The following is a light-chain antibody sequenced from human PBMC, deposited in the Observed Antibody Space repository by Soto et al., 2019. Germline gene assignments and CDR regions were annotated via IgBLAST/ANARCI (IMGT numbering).Light chain of an antibody. CDR3: SSYAGTHTRNL. Sequence: QSGLTEPPSGSGLPGQSVNISCTGKNSDVGSYNYVSWYQQHPGKAPKLMIFEVSKRPSGVPDRFSGSKSGNTASLTVSGLQAEDEADYYCSSYAGTHTRNLFRIATKVTVL. V-gene: IGLV2-8*01. CDR1: NSDVGSYNY. J-gene: IGLJ6*01. CDR2: EVS.